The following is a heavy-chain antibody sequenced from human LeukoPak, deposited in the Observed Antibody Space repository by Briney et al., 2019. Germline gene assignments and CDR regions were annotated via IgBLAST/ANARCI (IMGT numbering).Heavy chain of an antibody. CDR1: GDSISSGGYY. CDR2: IYTSGST. CDR3: ARESYVAALYYFDY. V-gene: IGHV4-61*02. J-gene: IGHJ4*02. Sequence: SETLSLTCAVSGDSISSGGYYWSWIRQPAGKGLEWIGRIYTSGSTNYNPSLKSRVTMSVDTSKNQFSLKLSSVTAADTAVYYCARESYVAALYYFDYWGQGTLVTVSS. D-gene: IGHD6-19*01.